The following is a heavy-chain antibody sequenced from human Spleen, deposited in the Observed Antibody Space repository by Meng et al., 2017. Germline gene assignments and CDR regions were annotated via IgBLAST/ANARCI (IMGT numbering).Heavy chain of an antibody. CDR1: GFTFSSYA. J-gene: IGHJ4*02. V-gene: IGHV3-30*04. CDR3: AGRNY. Sequence: GESLKISCAASGFTFSSYAMHWVRQAPGKGLEWVAVISYDGSNKYYADSVKGRFTISRDNSKNTLYLQMNSLRAEDTAVYYCAGRNYWGQGTLVTVSS. CDR2: ISYDGSNK.